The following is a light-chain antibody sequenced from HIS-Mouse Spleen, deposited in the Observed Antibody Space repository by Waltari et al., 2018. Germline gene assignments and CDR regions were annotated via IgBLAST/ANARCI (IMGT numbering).Light chain of an antibody. J-gene: IGLJ2*01. CDR1: SGSIASNY. CDR3: QSYDSSNVV. V-gene: IGLV6-57*02. Sequence: NFMLTQPHSVSESPGKTVTISCTGSSGSIASNYVPWDHQRPGSAPTTGLYEDNQRPSGVPDRFSGSIDSSSNSASRTIAGLKTEDEADYYCQSYDSSNVVFGGGTKLTVL. CDR2: EDN.